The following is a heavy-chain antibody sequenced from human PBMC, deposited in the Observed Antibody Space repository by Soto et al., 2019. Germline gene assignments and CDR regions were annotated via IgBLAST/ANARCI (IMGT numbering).Heavy chain of an antibody. J-gene: IGHJ3*02. Sequence: GGSLRLSCAASGFTFSNAWMSWVRQAPGKGLEWVGRIKSKTDGGTTDYAAPVKGRFTISRDDSKNTLYLQMNSLKTEDTAVYYCTTDRWNYGDLDAFDIWGQGTMVTVSS. CDR1: GFTFSNAW. D-gene: IGHD4-17*01. V-gene: IGHV3-15*01. CDR2: IKSKTDGGTT. CDR3: TTDRWNYGDLDAFDI.